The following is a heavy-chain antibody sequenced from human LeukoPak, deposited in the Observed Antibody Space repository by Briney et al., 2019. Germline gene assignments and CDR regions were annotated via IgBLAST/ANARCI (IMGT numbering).Heavy chain of an antibody. CDR3: ARVPIFAMVRGALYYFDY. V-gene: IGHV3-30*02. D-gene: IGHD3-10*01. J-gene: IGHJ4*02. CDR2: IRYDGGNT. CDR1: GFIFSNYA. Sequence: GGSLRLSCAASGFIFSNYAMQWVRQAPGMGLEWVAFIRYDGGNTYYADSVKGRFTISRDNAKNTLYLQMNSLRVEDTAVYYCARVPIFAMVRGALYYFDYWGQGTLVTVSS.